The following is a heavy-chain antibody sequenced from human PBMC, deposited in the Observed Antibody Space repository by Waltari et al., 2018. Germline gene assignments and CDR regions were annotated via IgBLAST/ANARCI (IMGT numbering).Heavy chain of an antibody. CDR2: IKQDGSEK. CDR3: ARTAGESRHYYYYYYMDV. J-gene: IGHJ6*03. Sequence: EVQLVEPGGGLVQPGGSLRLSWAASGCTFSSYWMSWVRQAPGKGMEGVANIKQDGSEKYYVDSGKGRFTISRDNAKNSLYLQMNSLRAEDTAVYYCARTAGESRHYYYYYYMDVWGKGTTVTVSS. V-gene: IGHV3-7*01. CDR1: GCTFSSYW. D-gene: IGHD3-10*01.